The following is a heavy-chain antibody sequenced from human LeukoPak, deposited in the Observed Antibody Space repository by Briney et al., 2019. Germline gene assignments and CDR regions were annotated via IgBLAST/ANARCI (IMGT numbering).Heavy chain of an antibody. Sequence: ASVKVSCKASGYIFTRYFMNWVGQAPGQGLEWMGWINPNSGGANYAQKFQGRVTMPRDTSISTAYMALSSLTSDDTAVYYCARGSSEREWFDLWGQGTLVTVSS. V-gene: IGHV1-2*02. CDR2: INPNSGGA. CDR1: GYIFTRYF. CDR3: ARGSSEREWFDL. J-gene: IGHJ5*02. D-gene: IGHD1-1*01.